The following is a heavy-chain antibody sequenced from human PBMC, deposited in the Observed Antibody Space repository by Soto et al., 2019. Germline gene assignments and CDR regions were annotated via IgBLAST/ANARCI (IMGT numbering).Heavy chain of an antibody. CDR2: IIGSGGSA. V-gene: IGHV3-23*01. D-gene: IGHD3-9*01. Sequence: EVRLLESGGGLVQPGGPLRLSCAASGFTFSSYAMSWVRQAPGKGLEWVSTIIGSGGSANYADSVEGRFTVSRDSSKNTLYRKMNSLRADDTAVYCCARHILITILGYYYGMDVWGQGTTVTVSS. J-gene: IGHJ6*01. CDR3: ARHILITILGYYYGMDV. CDR1: GFTFSSYA.